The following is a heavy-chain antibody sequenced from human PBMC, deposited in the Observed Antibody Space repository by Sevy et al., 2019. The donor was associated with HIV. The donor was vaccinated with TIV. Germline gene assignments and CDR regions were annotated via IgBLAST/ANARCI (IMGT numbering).Heavy chain of an antibody. J-gene: IGHJ6*02. V-gene: IGHV3-7*01. CDR1: GFTFRNYW. CDR2: INQNGTEI. D-gene: IGHD4-4*01. CDR3: AINSDYGMDA. Sequence: GGSLRLSCVVSGFTFRNYWMSWVRQAPGKGREWVANINQNGTEIYSVDSVKGRFTFSRDNTKNSVYLQMNSLRAEDTAIYYCAINSDYGMDAWGQGTTVTVSS.